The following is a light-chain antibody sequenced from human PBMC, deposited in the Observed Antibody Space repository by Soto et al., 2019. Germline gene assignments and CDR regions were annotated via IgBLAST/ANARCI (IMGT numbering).Light chain of an antibody. CDR2: GAS. J-gene: IGKJ1*01. CDR3: QQYETSPRT. Sequence: MVLTQSPGTLSLSPWERTTLSCRVSQSVSSNFLDWYQQKPGQAPRLLIYGASSRATGIPDRFSGSGSGTDFTLTISRLEPEDFAVYYCQQYETSPRTFGQGTKVDIK. CDR1: QSVSSNF. V-gene: IGKV3-20*01.